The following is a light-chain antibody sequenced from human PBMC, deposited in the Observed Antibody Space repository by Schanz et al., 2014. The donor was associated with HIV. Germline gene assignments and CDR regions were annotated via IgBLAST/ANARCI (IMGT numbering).Light chain of an antibody. V-gene: IGKV3D-20*02. CDR2: GAS. CDR3: QQRSNWPPWT. Sequence: EIVLTQSPGTLSLSPGERATLSCRASQSVSSSSLAWYQQKPGQAPTLLIYGASKRATGIPDRFIGGGSGTDFTLTINRLEPEDFAVYYCQQRSNWPPWTFGQGTKVEIK. CDR1: QSVSSSS. J-gene: IGKJ1*01.